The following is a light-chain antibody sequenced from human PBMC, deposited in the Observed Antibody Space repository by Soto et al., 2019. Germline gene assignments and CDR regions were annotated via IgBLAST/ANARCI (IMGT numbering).Light chain of an antibody. V-gene: IGLV2-14*01. J-gene: IGLJ3*02. CDR2: EVS. CDR1: SSDVGGYNY. Sequence: QSVLTQPASVSGSPGQSITISCTGTSSDVGGYNYVSWYQQHPGKAPKLMIYEVSNRPSGVSNRFSGSKSGNTASLTISGLQAADAADYSCSSYTGSSTLVFGGGTKLTVL. CDR3: SSYTGSSTLV.